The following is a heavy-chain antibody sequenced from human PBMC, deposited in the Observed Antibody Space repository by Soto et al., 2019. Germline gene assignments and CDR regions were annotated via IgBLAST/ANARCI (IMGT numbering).Heavy chain of an antibody. CDR1: GFTFTDYY. Sequence: QVQLVESGGGLVKPGGSLRLSCAASGFTFTDYYMSWIRQAPGKGLEWVSYISTTTATTKSADSVQGRFTISRDNAKNSLYLQLNSLRAEDTAISYCARTTAGSGGDFDYWGQGTLVTVSS. V-gene: IGHV3-11*06. CDR3: ARTTAGSGGDFDY. D-gene: IGHD3-10*01. CDR2: ISTTTATT. J-gene: IGHJ4*02.